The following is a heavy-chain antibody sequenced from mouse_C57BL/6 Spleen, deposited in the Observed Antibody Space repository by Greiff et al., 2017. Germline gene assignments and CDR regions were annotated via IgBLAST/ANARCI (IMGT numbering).Heavy chain of an antibody. V-gene: IGHV1-15*01. Sequence: VQLQQSGPELVRPGASVTLSCKASGYTFTDYEMHWVKQTPVHGLVWIGAIDPETGGTAYNQKLKGKAILTADKSSSTAYMELRRQTSEDSAVYYCTSWMATAVVATSDYWGQGTTLTVSA. D-gene: IGHD1-1*01. CDR2: IDPETGGT. J-gene: IGHJ2*01. CDR3: TSWMATAVVATSDY. CDR1: GYTFTDYE.